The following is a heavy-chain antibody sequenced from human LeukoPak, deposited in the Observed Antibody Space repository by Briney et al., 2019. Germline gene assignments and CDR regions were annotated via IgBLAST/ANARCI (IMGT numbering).Heavy chain of an antibody. Sequence: ASVKVSCKASGYTFSTFYMHWVRQAPGQGLEWMGLINPSGGRTSYTQKFQDRVTVTRDTSTNTVYMELSGLRYEDTAVYYCARGTPDLGMDVWGQGTTVTVSS. CDR3: ARGTPDLGMDV. V-gene: IGHV1-46*01. CDR2: INPSGGRT. D-gene: IGHD1-14*01. CDR1: GYTFSTFY. J-gene: IGHJ6*02.